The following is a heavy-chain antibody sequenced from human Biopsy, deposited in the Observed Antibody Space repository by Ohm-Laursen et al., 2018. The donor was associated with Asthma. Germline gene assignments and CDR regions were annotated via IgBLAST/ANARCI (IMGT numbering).Heavy chain of an antibody. CDR1: GFAFSSYG. V-gene: IGHV3-33*01. D-gene: IGHD4-17*01. J-gene: IGHJ4*02. CDR3: ARKARHGDYDFDY. CDR2: IWYDGSNK. Sequence: SLRLSCSASGFAFSSYGMHWVRQAPGKGLEWVAVIWYDGSNKYYADSVKGRFTISRDNSKNTLYLQMNSLRAEDTAVYYCARKARHGDYDFDYWGQGTLVTVSS.